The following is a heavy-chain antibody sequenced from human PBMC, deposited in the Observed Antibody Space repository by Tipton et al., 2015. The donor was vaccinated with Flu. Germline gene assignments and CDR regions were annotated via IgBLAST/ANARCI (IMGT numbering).Heavy chain of an antibody. V-gene: IGHV3-66*02. D-gene: IGHD5-18*01. CDR1: GLTVSSNY. CDR3: ARVYSYGGFDY. CDR2: IYSGGST. Sequence: QLVQSGGGLVQPGGSLRLSCAASGLTVSSNYMSWVRQAPGKGLEWVSFIYSGGSTYYADSVKGRFTISRDSSKNTLHLQMNSLRTEDTAVYYRARVYSYGGFDYWGQGTLVTVSS. J-gene: IGHJ4*02.